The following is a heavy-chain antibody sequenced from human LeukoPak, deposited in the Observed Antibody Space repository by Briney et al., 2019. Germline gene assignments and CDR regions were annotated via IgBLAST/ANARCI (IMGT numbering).Heavy chain of an antibody. CDR3: SATLFFDY. CDR1: GYTFTTYY. D-gene: IGHD2-15*01. CDR2: ISPSGGST. Sequence: ASVKVSCKASGYTFTTYYIHWVRQAPGQGLEWMGIISPSGGSTSYAQKFQGRVTMTRDTSISTAYMELSRLRSDDTAVYYCSATLFFDYWGQGTLVTVSS. V-gene: IGHV1-46*01. J-gene: IGHJ4*02.